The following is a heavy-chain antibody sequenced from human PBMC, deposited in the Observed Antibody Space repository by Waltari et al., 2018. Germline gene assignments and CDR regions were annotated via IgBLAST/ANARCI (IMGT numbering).Heavy chain of an antibody. CDR2: FYYSGST. J-gene: IGHJ5*02. D-gene: IGHD5-12*01. V-gene: IGHV4-39*01. CDR1: GGSISRSSYY. CDR3: ARHWKKSGYRFDP. Sequence: QLQLQESGPGLVKPSETLSLTCTVSGGSISRSSYYWGWIRQSPGKGLEWIGGFYYSGSTYYSPTLRSRVTISGDTSKNQCSLKLSSVTAADTAVYYCARHWKKSGYRFDPWGQGTLVTVSS.